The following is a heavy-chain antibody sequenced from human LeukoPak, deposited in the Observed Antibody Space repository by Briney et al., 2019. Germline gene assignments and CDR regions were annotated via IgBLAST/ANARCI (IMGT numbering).Heavy chain of an antibody. D-gene: IGHD5-12*01. CDR3: ARGGIYFAIDY. CDR2: INSDGSST. CDR1: GFTFSNYW. Sequence: GGSLRLSCAASGFTFSNYWMHWVRQAPGKGLVWVSRINSDGSSTAYADSVKGRFTISRDNAKNTLYLQMNTLRAENTAVYYCARGGIYFAIDYWGQGTLVTVSS. V-gene: IGHV3-74*01. J-gene: IGHJ4*02.